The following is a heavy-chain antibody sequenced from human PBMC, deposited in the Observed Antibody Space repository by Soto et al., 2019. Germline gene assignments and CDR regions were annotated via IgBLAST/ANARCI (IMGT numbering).Heavy chain of an antibody. D-gene: IGHD3-9*01. CDR3: AKNVWGITIFGGMDV. Sequence: GGSLRLSCAASGFTFSSCAMHWVRQAPGKGLEWVALISYDGSNKYYADSVKGRFTISRDNSKNTLYLQMNSLRAEDTAVYYCAKNVWGITIFGGMDVWGQGTTVTVSS. J-gene: IGHJ6*02. CDR1: GFTFSSCA. V-gene: IGHV3-30-3*02. CDR2: ISYDGSNK.